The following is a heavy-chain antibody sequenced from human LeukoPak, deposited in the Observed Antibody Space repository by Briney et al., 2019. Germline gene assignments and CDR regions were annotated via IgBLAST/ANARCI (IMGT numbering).Heavy chain of an antibody. CDR1: GGSFSGYY. J-gene: IGHJ4*02. CDR3: ARERLYYDFWSGYLPGYFDY. V-gene: IGHV4-34*01. CDR2: INHSGST. D-gene: IGHD3-3*01. Sequence: SETLSLTCAVYGGSFSGYYWSWIRQPPGKGLEWIGEINHSGSTNYNPSLKSRVTISVDTSKNRFSLKLSSVTAADTAVYYCARERLYYDFWSGYLPGYFDYWGQGTLVTVSS.